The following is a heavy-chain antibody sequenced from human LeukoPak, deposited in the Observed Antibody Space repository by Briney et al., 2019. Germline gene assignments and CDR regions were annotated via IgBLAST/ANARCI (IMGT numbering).Heavy chain of an antibody. J-gene: IGHJ4*02. CDR2: IKQDGTDK. Sequence: PGGSLRLFCAASGFTISSYWMNWVRQAPGKGLEWVANIKQDGTDKYFVDSVKGRFTISRDTAKNSLFLQMNSRRAEDTAVYYCAGGGQLGYWGQGTLVTVSS. CDR1: GFTISSYW. CDR3: AGGGQLGY. D-gene: IGHD5-24*01. V-gene: IGHV3-7*01.